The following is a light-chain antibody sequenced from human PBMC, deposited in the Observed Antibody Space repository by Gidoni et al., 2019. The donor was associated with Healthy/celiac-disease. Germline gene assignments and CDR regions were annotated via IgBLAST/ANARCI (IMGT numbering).Light chain of an antibody. J-gene: IGKJ4*01. Sequence: DIQMTQSPSSLSASVGDRVTITCRASQSISSYLNWYQQKPGKAPKLLIYAASSLQSGVPSRFSGSGSGTDCTLTISSLQPEDFATYYCQQSYSTPRKLTFGGGTKVEIK. CDR1: QSISSY. CDR3: QQSYSTPRKLT. CDR2: AAS. V-gene: IGKV1-39*01.